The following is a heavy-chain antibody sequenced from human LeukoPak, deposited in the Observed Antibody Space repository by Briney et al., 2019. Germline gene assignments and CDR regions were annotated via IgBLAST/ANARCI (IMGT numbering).Heavy chain of an antibody. D-gene: IGHD2-8*01. V-gene: IGHV3-23*01. CDR3: ARLDGYCTNGVCRTALGRYFDY. CDR1: GFTSSSYA. J-gene: IGHJ4*02. Sequence: GGSLRLSCAASGFTSSSYAMSWVRQAPGKGLEWVSAISGGDGITYYADSVKGRFTISRDNSKNTLYLQMNSLRAEDTAVYHCARLDGYCTNGVCRTALGRYFDYWGQGTLVTVSP. CDR2: ISGGDGIT.